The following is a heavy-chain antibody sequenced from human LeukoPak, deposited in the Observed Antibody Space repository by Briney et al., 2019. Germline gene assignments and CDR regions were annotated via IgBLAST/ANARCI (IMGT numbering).Heavy chain of an antibody. D-gene: IGHD1-14*01. CDR3: ARGWGASENPPWFDP. Sequence: ASVKVSCKASGGTFSSYAISWVRQAPGQGLEWMGGIIPIFGTANYAQKFQGRVTITTDESTSTAYMELGSLRSEDTAVYYCARGWGASENPPWFDPWGQGTLVTVSS. V-gene: IGHV1-69*05. CDR2: IIPIFGTA. J-gene: IGHJ5*02. CDR1: GGTFSSYA.